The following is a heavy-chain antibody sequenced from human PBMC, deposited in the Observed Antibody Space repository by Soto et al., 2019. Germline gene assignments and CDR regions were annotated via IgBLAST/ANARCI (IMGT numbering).Heavy chain of an antibody. D-gene: IGHD6-13*01. CDR1: GGSISSYY. J-gene: IGHJ6*02. Sequence: PSETLSLTCTVSGGSISSYYWSWIRQPPGKGLEWIGYIYYSGSTYYNPSLKSRVTISVDTSKNQFSLKLSSVTAADTAVYYCAGSIAAAGTGDYYYYYGMDVWGQGTTVTVSS. CDR3: AGSIAAAGTGDYYYYYGMDV. V-gene: IGHV4-59*08. CDR2: IYYSGST.